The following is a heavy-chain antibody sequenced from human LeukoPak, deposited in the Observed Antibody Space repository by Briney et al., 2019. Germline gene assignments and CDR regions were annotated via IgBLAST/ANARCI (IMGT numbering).Heavy chain of an antibody. V-gene: IGHV4-59*08. D-gene: IGHD2-21*02. J-gene: IGHJ4*02. CDR1: GGSISSYY. CDR3: ARHPLCGGDCYPFDY. Sequence: PSETLSLTCTVSGGSISSYYWSWIRQPPGKGLEWIGYIYYSGSTNYNPSLKSRVTISVDTSKNQFSLKLSSVTAADTAVYYCARHPLCGGDCYPFDYWGQGTLVTVSS. CDR2: IYYSGST.